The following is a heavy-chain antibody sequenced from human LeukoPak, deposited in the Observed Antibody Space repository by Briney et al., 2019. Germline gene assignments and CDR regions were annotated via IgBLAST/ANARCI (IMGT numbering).Heavy chain of an antibody. CDR1: GFTFSNYA. Sequence: PGGSLILSCAASGFTFSNYAMTWVRHAPGEGPEWVSAISDSGGTTYYADSAKGRFTISRDNSKNTLYLQMNSLRAGDTAIYYCAKLTRGYCSSTACPNWLDPWGQGTLVTVSS. CDR3: AKLTRGYCSSTACPNWLDP. V-gene: IGHV3-23*01. D-gene: IGHD2-2*01. J-gene: IGHJ5*02. CDR2: ISDSGGTT.